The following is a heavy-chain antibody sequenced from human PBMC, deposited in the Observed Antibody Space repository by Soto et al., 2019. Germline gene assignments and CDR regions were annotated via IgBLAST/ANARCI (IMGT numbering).Heavy chain of an antibody. CDR1: GFTFSNFG. CDR3: AKDMANCGSGSGWGYCSQYAFDV. CDR2: ISGRGGTT. J-gene: IGHJ6*02. V-gene: IGHV3-23*01. Sequence: EVQLLESGGDLVQPGGSLRLSCAASGFTFSNFGMNWVRQAPGKGLEWVSGISGRGGTTYYADSVKGRFTISRDHFKNTMHLQMNNRGAEETAVYYCAKDMANCGSGSGWGYCSQYAFDVWGQGTTVTVSS. D-gene: IGHD3-10*01.